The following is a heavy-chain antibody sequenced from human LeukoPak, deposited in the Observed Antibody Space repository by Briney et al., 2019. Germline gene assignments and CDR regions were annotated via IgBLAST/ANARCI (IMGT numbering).Heavy chain of an antibody. D-gene: IGHD3-16*01. Sequence: SETLSLTCTVSGYSISSGYYWGWIRQPPGKGLEWTGSVYHSGRTYYNPSLKSRVTISVDTSKNQFSLKLSSVTAADTAVYYCARETSQKGAHYMDVWGKGTTVTISS. CDR1: GYSISSGYY. J-gene: IGHJ6*03. CDR2: VYHSGRT. CDR3: ARETSQKGAHYMDV. V-gene: IGHV4-38-2*02.